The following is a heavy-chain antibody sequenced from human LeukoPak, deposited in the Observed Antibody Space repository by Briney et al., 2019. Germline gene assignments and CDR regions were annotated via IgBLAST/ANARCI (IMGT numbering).Heavy chain of an antibody. Sequence: SETLSLTCAVSGGSISSGGYSWSWIRQPPGTGLEWIGYIYHSGSTYYNPSLKSRVTISVDTSKNQFSLKLSSVTAADTAVYYCARSITIFGVVDYWGQGTLVTVSS. CDR2: IYHSGST. D-gene: IGHD3-3*01. CDR3: ARSITIFGVVDY. CDR1: GGSISSGGYS. V-gene: IGHV4-30-2*02. J-gene: IGHJ4*02.